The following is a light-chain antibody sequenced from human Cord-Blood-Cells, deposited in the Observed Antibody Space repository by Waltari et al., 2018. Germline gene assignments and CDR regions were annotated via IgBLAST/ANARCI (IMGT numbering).Light chain of an antibody. J-gene: IGLJ1*01. CDR3: SSYTSSSTYV. V-gene: IGLV2-14*01. Sequence: QSALTQPASVSGSPGQSITISCTGTSSDVGGYNYVSWYQQHPGKAPKLMIYEVINRPSWCSNRFSGSKSGNTASLTISGLQAEDEADYYCSSYTSSSTYVFGTGTKVTVL. CDR1: SSDVGGYNY. CDR2: EVI.